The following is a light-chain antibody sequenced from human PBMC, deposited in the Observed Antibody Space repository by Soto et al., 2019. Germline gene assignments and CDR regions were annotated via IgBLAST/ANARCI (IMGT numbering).Light chain of an antibody. J-gene: IGKJ5*01. Sequence: EIGMTQSPDTLYASPGEGATLSRRASQSVRTKLAWYQQKAGQAPRLRIYGASTRATGIPDRFSGSGSGTEFNLTISSLQSEDFAVYYCQQYNNWPGTFGQGTRLEIK. CDR3: QQYNNWPGT. V-gene: IGKV3-15*01. CDR2: GAS. CDR1: QSVRTK.